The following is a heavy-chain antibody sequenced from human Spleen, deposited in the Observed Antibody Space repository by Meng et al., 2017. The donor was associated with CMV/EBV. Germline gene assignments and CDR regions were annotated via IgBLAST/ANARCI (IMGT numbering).Heavy chain of an antibody. CDR3: TTDRSGWDRGGEEYFDY. V-gene: IGHV3-15*01. CDR1: GFTFTNAW. CDR2: IKDKTEGETT. J-gene: IGHJ4*02. Sequence: GESLKISCAASGFTFTNAWMSWVRQAPGKGLEWVGRIKDKTEGETTDYAAPGKGRFTITRGDSKNTKYLQMNSLTPEDTAVYYCTTDRSGWDRGGEEYFDYWGQGTLVTVSS. D-gene: IGHD6-19*01.